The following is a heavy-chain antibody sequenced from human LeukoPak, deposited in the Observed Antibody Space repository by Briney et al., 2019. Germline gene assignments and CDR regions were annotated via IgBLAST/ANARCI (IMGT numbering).Heavy chain of an antibody. J-gene: IGHJ4*02. V-gene: IGHV1-2*02. CDR3: ARGYGYISG. CDR2: INPNSGGT. D-gene: IGHD5-18*01. Sequence: ASVKVSCKASGYTFTGYYMHWVRQAPGQGLEWMGWINPNSGGTYYTRKFQGRVTMTRDTSITTAYMELSRLTSDDTAVYYCARGYGYISGWGQGTLVTVSS. CDR1: GYTFTGYY.